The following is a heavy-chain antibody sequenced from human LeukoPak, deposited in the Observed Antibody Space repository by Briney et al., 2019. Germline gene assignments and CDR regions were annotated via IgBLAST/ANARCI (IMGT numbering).Heavy chain of an antibody. Sequence: ASVKVSCKASGYTFTSYYMHWVRQAPGQGLEWMGIINPSGGSTSYAQKFQGRVTMTRDTSISTAYMELSRLRSDDTAVYYCARGIPGAPSDYWGQGTLVTVSS. D-gene: IGHD2-21*01. J-gene: IGHJ4*02. V-gene: IGHV1-46*01. CDR2: INPSGGST. CDR1: GYTFTSYY. CDR3: ARGIPGAPSDY.